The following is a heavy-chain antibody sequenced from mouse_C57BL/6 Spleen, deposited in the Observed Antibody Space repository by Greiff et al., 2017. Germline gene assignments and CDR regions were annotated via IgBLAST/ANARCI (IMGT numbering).Heavy chain of an antibody. D-gene: IGHD2-12*01. CDR2: IDPSDSET. Sequence: QVQLQQPGAELVRPGSSVKLTCKASGYTFTSYWMHWVKQRPIQGLEWIGNIDPSDSETHYNQKFKDKATLTVDKSSSTAYMQLSSLTSEDSAVYYCARGLLYYSSWYFDVWGTGTTVTVSS. CDR3: ARGLLYYSSWYFDV. CDR1: GYTFTSYW. V-gene: IGHV1-52*01. J-gene: IGHJ1*03.